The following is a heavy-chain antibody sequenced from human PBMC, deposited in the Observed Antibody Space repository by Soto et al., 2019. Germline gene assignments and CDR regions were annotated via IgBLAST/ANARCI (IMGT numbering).Heavy chain of an antibody. V-gene: IGHV3-30-3*01. CDR2: ISNDGSNK. CDR1: GFTFSTYA. CDR3: ARSLTVSSGEYFQH. D-gene: IGHD3-10*01. Sequence: GGSLRLSCAASGFTFSTYAFHWVSQAPGKGLEWVAVISNDGSNKYYADSVKGRFTISRDNSKNTVYLQMNSLRADDTAVYYCARSLTVSSGEYFQHWGQGTLVTVSS. J-gene: IGHJ1*01.